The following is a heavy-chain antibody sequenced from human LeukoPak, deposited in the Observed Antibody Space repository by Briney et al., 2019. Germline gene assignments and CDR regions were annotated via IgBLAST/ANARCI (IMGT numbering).Heavy chain of an antibody. CDR2: IRGKAYGGTT. D-gene: IGHD2-21*02. CDR3: TKAYCGGNCWGDY. Sequence: GGSLRLSCTASGFTFGDYAMSWVRQAPGKGLEWVGLIRGKAYGGTTESAASVKGRFTISRDDSKSIAYLQMNSLKPEDTAVYYCTKAYCGGNCWGDYWGQGTLVTVSS. V-gene: IGHV3-49*04. J-gene: IGHJ4*02. CDR1: GFTFGDYA.